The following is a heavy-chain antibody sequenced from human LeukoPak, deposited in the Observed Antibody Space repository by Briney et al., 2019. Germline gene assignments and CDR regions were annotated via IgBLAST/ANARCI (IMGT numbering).Heavy chain of an antibody. D-gene: IGHD6-13*01. CDR3: ARMYSSSWYPQDY. CDR1: GFTFSSYS. V-gene: IGHV3-48*01. J-gene: IGHJ4*02. CDR2: ISSSSSTI. Sequence: GGSLRLSCAASGFTFSSYSMNWVRQAPGKGLEWVSYISSSSSTIYYADSVKGRFTISRDNAKNSLYLQMNSLRAEDTAVYYCARMYSSSWYPQDYWGQGTLVTVSS.